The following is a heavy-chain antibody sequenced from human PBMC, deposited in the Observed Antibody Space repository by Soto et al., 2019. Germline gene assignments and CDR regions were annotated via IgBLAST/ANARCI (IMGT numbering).Heavy chain of an antibody. D-gene: IGHD4-17*01. J-gene: IGHJ4*02. Sequence: LRLSCAASGFTFSSYSMNWVRQAPGKGLEWVSSISSSSSYIYYADSVKGRFTISRDNAKNSLYLQMNSLRAEDTAVYYCARTMTTVTTSDYWGQGTLVTVSS. V-gene: IGHV3-21*01. CDR2: ISSSSSYI. CDR3: ARTMTTVTTSDY. CDR1: GFTFSSYS.